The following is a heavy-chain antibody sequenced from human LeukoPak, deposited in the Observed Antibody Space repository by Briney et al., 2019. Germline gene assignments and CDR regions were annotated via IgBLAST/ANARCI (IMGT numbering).Heavy chain of an antibody. V-gene: IGHV4-34*01. Sequence: SETLSLTCAVYGGSFSGYYWSWIRQPPGKGLDWIGEINHSGSTNYKPSLKSRVTISVDTSKNQLSLKLRSVAAADMDVYYCARGRWSVDYWDQGTRVTVSS. CDR3: ARGRWSVDY. CDR1: GGSFSGYY. CDR2: INHSGST. D-gene: IGHD4-23*01. J-gene: IGHJ4*02.